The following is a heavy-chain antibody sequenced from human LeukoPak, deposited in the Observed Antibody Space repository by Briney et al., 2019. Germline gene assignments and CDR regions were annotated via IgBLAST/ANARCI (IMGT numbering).Heavy chain of an antibody. J-gene: IGHJ6*02. CDR1: GFTFSSYG. D-gene: IGHD3-16*01. CDR3: ARDLGMGIYGMDV. CDR2: ISYDGSNK. Sequence: AGGSLRLSCAASGFTFSSYGMHWVRQAPGKGLEWVAVISYDGSNKYYADSVKGRFTISRDNSKNTLYLQMNSLRAEDTAVYYCARDLGMGIYGMDVWGQGTTVTVSS. V-gene: IGHV3-30*03.